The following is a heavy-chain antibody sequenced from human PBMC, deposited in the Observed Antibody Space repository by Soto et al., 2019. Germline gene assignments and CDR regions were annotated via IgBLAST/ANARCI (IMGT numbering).Heavy chain of an antibody. D-gene: IGHD6-6*01. J-gene: IGHJ5*02. V-gene: IGHV5-51*01. CDR2: IYPGDSDT. CDR3: ARYSSSPVVGNWFDP. CDR1: GYSFTSYW. Sequence: GESLKISCKGSGYSFTSYWIGWVRQMPGKGLEWMGIIYPGDSDTRYSPSFQGQVTISADKSISTAYLQWSSLKASDTAMYYCARYSSSPVVGNWFDPWGQGTLVTVSS.